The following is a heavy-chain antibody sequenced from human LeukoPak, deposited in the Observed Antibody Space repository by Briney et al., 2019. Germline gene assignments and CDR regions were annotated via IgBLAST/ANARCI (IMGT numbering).Heavy chain of an antibody. CDR1: GGSISSGNYY. CDR3: ARDQYSSGWMGY. J-gene: IGHJ4*02. CDR2: IYTSGST. Sequence: SETLSLTCTVSGGSISSGNYYWNWIRQPAGKGLEWIGRIYTSGSTNYNPSLKSRITISVDTSKNQFSLKLSSVTAADTAVYYCARDQYSSGWMGYWGQGTLVTVSS. D-gene: IGHD6-19*01. V-gene: IGHV4-61*02.